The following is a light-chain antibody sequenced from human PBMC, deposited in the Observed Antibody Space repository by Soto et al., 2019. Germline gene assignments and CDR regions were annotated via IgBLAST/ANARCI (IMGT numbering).Light chain of an antibody. CDR2: GAS. J-gene: IGKJ1*01. Sequence: IQLTQSPFSLSASVGDRVTITCRASQGISSFLAWYQQKPGKAPNLLIYGASTLQSGVPSRFSGSGSGTDFTLTIASLQPEDFATYYCQQLNSYPRTFGQGTKVDIK. V-gene: IGKV1-9*01. CDR3: QQLNSYPRT. CDR1: QGISSF.